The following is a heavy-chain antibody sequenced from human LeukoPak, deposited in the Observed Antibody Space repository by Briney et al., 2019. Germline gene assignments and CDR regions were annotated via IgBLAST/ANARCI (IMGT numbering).Heavy chain of an antibody. V-gene: IGHV4-34*01. CDR2: INHSGST. Sequence: SETLSLTCAVYGGSFSGYYWSWIRQTPGKGLEWIGEINHSGSTNYNPSLKSRVTISVDTSKNQFSLKLSSVTAADTAVYYCASKTLRYFDWSLHYWGQGTLVTVSS. CDR1: GGSFSGYY. D-gene: IGHD3-9*01. J-gene: IGHJ4*02. CDR3: ASKTLRYFDWSLHY.